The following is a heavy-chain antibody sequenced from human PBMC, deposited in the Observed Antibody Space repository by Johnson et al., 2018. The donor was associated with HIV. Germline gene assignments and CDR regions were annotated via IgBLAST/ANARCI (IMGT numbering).Heavy chain of an antibody. J-gene: IGHJ3*02. V-gene: IGHV3-11*04. D-gene: IGHD2-8*01. CDR1: GFTFSDYY. Sequence: QVQLVESGGGLVKPGGSLRLSCAASGFTFSDYYMSWIRQAPGKGLEWVSYISSSGSTIYYADSVKGRFTISRDNSKNTLYLQMNSLRAEDTAVYYCARVSAVEGAGGSLLLMWYASDAFDIWGQGTMVTVSS. CDR2: ISSSGSTI. CDR3: ARVSAVEGAGGSLLLMWYASDAFDI.